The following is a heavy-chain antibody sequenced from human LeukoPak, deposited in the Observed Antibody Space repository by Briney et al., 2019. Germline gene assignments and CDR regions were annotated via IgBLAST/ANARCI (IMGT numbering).Heavy chain of an antibody. D-gene: IGHD5-18*01. CDR3: ARLRVAGVYSYGYGYFDY. J-gene: IGHJ4*02. Sequence: SETLSLTYTVSGGSISSYYWSWIRQPPGKGLEWIGYIYYSGSTNYNPSLKSRVTISVDTSKNQFSLKLSSVTAADTAVYYCARLRVAGVYSYGYGYFDYWGQGTLVTVSS. CDR2: IYYSGST. V-gene: IGHV4-59*08. CDR1: GGSISSYY.